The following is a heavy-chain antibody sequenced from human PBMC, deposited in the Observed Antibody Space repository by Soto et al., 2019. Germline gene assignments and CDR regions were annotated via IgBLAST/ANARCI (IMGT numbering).Heavy chain of an antibody. Sequence: QVQLVQSGAEVKKPGASVKVSCKASGYTFTSYAMHWVRQAPGQRLEWMGWINAGNGNTKYSQKFQGRVTITRDTSAGTAYMELSSLRSEDTAVYYCARDLGVGAASEYWGQGTLVTVSS. CDR3: ARDLGVGAASEY. V-gene: IGHV1-3*01. J-gene: IGHJ4*02. CDR1: GYTFTSYA. CDR2: INAGNGNT. D-gene: IGHD1-26*01.